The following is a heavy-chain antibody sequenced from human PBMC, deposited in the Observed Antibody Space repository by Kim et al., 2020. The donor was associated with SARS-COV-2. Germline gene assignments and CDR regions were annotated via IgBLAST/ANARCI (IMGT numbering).Heavy chain of an antibody. CDR1: GFTFSSYD. V-gene: IGHV3-13*04. J-gene: IGHJ2*01. CDR2: IGTAGDT. CDR3: ARGGDYYGSESYYNHWYFDL. Sequence: GGSLRLSCAASGFTFSSYDMHWVRQATGKGLEWVSAIGTAGDTYYPGSVKGRFTISRENAKNSLYLQMNSLRAGATAVYYCARGGDYYGSESYYNHWYFDLWGRGTLVTVSS. D-gene: IGHD3-10*01.